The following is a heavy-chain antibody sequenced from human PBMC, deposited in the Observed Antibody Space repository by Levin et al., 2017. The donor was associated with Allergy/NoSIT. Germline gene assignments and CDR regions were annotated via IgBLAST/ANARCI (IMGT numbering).Heavy chain of an antibody. J-gene: IGHJ4*02. V-gene: IGHV4-34*01. D-gene: IGHD4-17*01. CDR3: ALDASTVTTDSIDY. Sequence: SETLSLTCAVYGGSFSGYYWSWIRQPPGKGLEWIGEINHSGSTNYNPSLKSRVTISVDTSKNQFSLKLSSVTAADTAVYYCALDASTVTTDSIDYWGQGTLVTVSS. CDR2: INHSGST. CDR1: GGSFSGYY.